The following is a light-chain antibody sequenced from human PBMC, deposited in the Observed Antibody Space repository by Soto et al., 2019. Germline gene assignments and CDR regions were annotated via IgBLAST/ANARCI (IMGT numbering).Light chain of an antibody. CDR3: SSYTSSSINV. V-gene: IGLV2-14*01. Sequence: QSALTQPASVSGSPGQSITISCTGTSSDVGGYKYVSWYQQHPGEAPKLMIYEVSNRPSGVSNRFSGSKSGNTASLTISGLQAEDEAGYYCSSYTSSSINVFGTGTKVTVL. J-gene: IGLJ1*01. CDR2: EVS. CDR1: SSDVGGYKY.